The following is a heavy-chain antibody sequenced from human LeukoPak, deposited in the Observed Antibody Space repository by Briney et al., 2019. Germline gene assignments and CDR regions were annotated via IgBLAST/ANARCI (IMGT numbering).Heavy chain of an antibody. J-gene: IGHJ5*02. V-gene: IGHV4-59*12. CDR1: GASISSYY. CDR3: ARRRDALLLWFGELYWFDP. D-gene: IGHD3-10*01. Sequence: SETLSLTCTVSGASISSYYWGWIRQPPGKGLEWIGSIYHSGSTNYNPSLKSRVTISVDTSKNQFSLKLSSVTAADTAVYYCARRRDALLLWFGELYWFDPWGQGTLVTVSS. CDR2: IYHSGST.